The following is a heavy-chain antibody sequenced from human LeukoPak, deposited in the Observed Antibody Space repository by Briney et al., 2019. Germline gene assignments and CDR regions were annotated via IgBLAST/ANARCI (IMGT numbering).Heavy chain of an antibody. CDR2: ISYDGSNK. CDR1: GFTFSSYG. Sequence: GGSLRLSCAASGFTFSSYGMHWVRQAPGKGLEWVAVISYDGSNKYYADSVKGRFTISRDNSKNTLYLQMNSLRAEDTAVYYCARVPNSSSPLPDYWDQGTLVTVSS. J-gene: IGHJ4*02. V-gene: IGHV3-30*03. CDR3: ARVPNSSSPLPDY. D-gene: IGHD6-6*01.